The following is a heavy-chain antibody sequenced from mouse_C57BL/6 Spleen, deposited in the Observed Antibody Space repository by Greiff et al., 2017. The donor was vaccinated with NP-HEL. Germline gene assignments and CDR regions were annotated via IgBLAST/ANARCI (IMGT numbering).Heavy chain of an antibody. CDR2: IDPSDSET. CDR1: GYTFTSYW. Sequence: QVQLKQPGAELVRPGSSVKLSCKASGYTFTSYWMHWVKQRPIQGLEWIGNIDPSDSETHYNQKFKDKATLTVDKSSSTAYMQLSSLTSEDSAVYYCARAGLAFGGRAMDYWGQGTSVTVSS. CDR3: ARAGLAFGGRAMDY. V-gene: IGHV1-52*01. J-gene: IGHJ4*01.